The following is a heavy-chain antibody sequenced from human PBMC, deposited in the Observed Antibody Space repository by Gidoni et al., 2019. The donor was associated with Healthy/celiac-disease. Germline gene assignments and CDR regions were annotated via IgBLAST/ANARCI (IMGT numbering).Heavy chain of an antibody. J-gene: IGHJ2*01. Sequence: EVQLLESGGGLVQPGGSLRLSCAASGFTFSSYAMSWVRQAPGKGLEWVSAISGSGGSTYYADSVKGRFTISRDNSKNTLYLQMNSLRAEDTAVYYCAKSGGYSYGPRGYFDLWGRGTLVTVSS. CDR1: GFTFSSYA. V-gene: IGHV3-23*01. CDR3: AKSGGYSYGPRGYFDL. CDR2: ISGSGGST. D-gene: IGHD5-18*01.